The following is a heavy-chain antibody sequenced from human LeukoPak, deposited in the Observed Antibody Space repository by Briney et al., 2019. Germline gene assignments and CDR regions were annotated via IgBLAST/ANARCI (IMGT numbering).Heavy chain of an antibody. Sequence: SETLSLTCTVSGGSISSYYWGWIRQPPGKGLEWIGYIYYSGSTNYNPSLKSRVTISVDTSKNQFSLKLSSVTAADTAVYYCARVSSGGYSYGLDYWGQGTLVTVSS. CDR3: ARVSSGGYSYGLDY. J-gene: IGHJ4*02. V-gene: IGHV4-59*01. CDR2: IYYSGST. D-gene: IGHD5-18*01. CDR1: GGSISSYY.